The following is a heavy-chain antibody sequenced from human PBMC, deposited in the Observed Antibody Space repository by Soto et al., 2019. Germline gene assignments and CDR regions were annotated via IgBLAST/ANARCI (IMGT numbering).Heavy chain of an antibody. CDR2: ISSSSSYI. D-gene: IGHD2-2*01. Sequence: EVQLVESGGGLVKPGGSLRLSCAASGFTFSSYSMNWVRQAPGKGLEWVSSISSSSSYIYYADSVKGRFTISRDNAKNSLYLKMNSLRAEDTAVYYCARDLGGVVVVPAATYNWFDPWGQGTLVTVSS. CDR3: ARDLGGVVVVPAATYNWFDP. V-gene: IGHV3-21*01. CDR1: GFTFSSYS. J-gene: IGHJ5*02.